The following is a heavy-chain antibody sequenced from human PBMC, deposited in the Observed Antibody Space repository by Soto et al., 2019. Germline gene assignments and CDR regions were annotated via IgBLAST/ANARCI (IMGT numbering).Heavy chain of an antibody. CDR1: GFTFSSYG. CDR2: IWYDGSNK. J-gene: IGHJ5*01. D-gene: IGHD2-15*01. V-gene: IGHV3-33*01. CDR3: ARDHARSDSGGVVSATTVPLFDP. Sequence: GSLRLSCAASGFTFSSYGMHWVRQAPGKGLEWVAVIWYDGSNKYYADSVKGRFTISRDNSKNTLYLQMNSLRAEDTAVYYCARDHARSDSGGVVSATTVPLFDPSGEGTLVTGSS.